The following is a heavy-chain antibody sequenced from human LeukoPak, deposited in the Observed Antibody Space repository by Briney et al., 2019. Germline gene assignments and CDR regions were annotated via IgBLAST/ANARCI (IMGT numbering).Heavy chain of an antibody. CDR1: GFTLSDYY. CDR2: IRDSGEA. Sequence: GGSLRLSCAVSGFTLSDYYMSWVRQAPGEGLEWVGLIRDSGEAFYADFARGRFAISRDESENTLYLQMNSLRVEDTAVYFCARDRAANQDWVEFDPWGQGTPVIVSS. CDR3: ARDRAANQDWVEFDP. D-gene: IGHD3/OR15-3a*01. V-gene: IGHV3-66*03. J-gene: IGHJ5*02.